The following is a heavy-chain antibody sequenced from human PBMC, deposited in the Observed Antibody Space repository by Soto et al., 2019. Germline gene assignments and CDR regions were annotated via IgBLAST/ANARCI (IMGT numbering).Heavy chain of an antibody. D-gene: IGHD6-19*01. J-gene: IGHJ4*02. CDR1: GFTFSSYW. CDR3: AREAYSSGWYYQMSGVDY. Sequence: GGSLSLSCAASGFTFSSYWMHWVRQAPGKGLVWVSRINSDGRSTSYADSVKGRFTISRDNAKKTLNLQMNSLRAEDTAVYYCAREAYSSGWYYQMSGVDYGGQGTRVTVSS. CDR2: INSDGRST. V-gene: IGHV3-74*01.